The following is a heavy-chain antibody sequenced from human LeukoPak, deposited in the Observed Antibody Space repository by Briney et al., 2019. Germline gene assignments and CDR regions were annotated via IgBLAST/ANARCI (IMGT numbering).Heavy chain of an antibody. CDR2: ISSNGGST. V-gene: IGHV3-64*01. CDR1: GFTFSSYA. D-gene: IGHD3-10*01. CDR3: ARVAYGSGSYFPDY. Sequence: PGGSRRLSCAASGFTFSSYAMHWVRQTPGKGLEYVSAISSNGGSTYYANSVKGRFTISRDNSKNTLYLQMGSLRAEDMAVYYCARVAYGSGSYFPDYWGQGTLVTVSS. J-gene: IGHJ4*02.